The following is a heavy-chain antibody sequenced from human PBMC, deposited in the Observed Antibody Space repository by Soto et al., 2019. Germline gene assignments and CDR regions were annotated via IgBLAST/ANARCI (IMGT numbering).Heavy chain of an antibody. J-gene: IGHJ3*02. CDR2: IYYSGST. Sequence: SETLSLTCTVSGGSISSGDYYWSWIRQPPGKGLEWIGYIYYSGSTYYNPSLKSRVTISVDTSKNQFSLKLSSVTAADTAVYYCAREARFRGMRGAFDIWCQGTMVTVS. D-gene: IGHD3-16*01. V-gene: IGHV4-30-4*01. CDR3: AREARFRGMRGAFDI. CDR1: GGSISSGDYY.